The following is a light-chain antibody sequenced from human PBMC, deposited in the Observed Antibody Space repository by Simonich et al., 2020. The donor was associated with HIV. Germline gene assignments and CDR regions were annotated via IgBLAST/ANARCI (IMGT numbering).Light chain of an antibody. CDR1: QNIDSW. Sequence: DIQMTQSPSTLSASVGDRVTITCRASQNIDSWLAWYQQKPGKAPKLRIYKASSLESGVPSRFSGSGSGTEFTLTISSLQPDDFATYYCLQYNGFFLYTFGQGTKLE. V-gene: IGKV1-5*03. CDR2: KAS. CDR3: LQYNGFFLYT. J-gene: IGKJ2*01.